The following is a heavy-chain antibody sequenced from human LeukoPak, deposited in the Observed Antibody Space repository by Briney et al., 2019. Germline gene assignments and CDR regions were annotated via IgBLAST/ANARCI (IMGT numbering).Heavy chain of an antibody. CDR1: GFTLSSYS. J-gene: IGHJ3*02. Sequence: PGGSLRLSCAASGFTLSSYSMSWVRQAPGKGLEWVSAISSGGGHTFYADSVKGRVTTSRDNSKNTLYLQMNNLRAEDTAVYYCAKRVAEESSSWYIDMWGQGTMVSVSS. CDR2: ISSGGGHT. V-gene: IGHV3-23*01. D-gene: IGHD6-13*01. CDR3: AKRVAEESSSWYIDM.